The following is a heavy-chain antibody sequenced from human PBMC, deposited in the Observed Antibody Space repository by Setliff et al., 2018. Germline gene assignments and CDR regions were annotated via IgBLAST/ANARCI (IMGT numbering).Heavy chain of an antibody. V-gene: IGHV1-69*05. D-gene: IGHD5-18*01. CDR2: TIPIFGPT. Sequence: SVQVSCKASGGTFSSYGISWVRQAPGQGLEWMGGTIPIFGPTNYAQKFQDRVTIITDESTSTAYMELSSLRTEDTAVYYCAREGVDTRSSTDYRYYMDVWGKGTTVTVSS. CDR1: GGTFSSYG. CDR3: AREGVDTRSSTDYRYYMDV. J-gene: IGHJ6*03.